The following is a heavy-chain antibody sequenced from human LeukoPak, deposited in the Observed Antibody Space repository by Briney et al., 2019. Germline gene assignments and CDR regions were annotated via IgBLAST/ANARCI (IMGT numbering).Heavy chain of an antibody. V-gene: IGHV4-61*02. CDR1: GGSISSGSYY. D-gene: IGHD3-22*01. Sequence: SETLSLTCTASGGSISSGSYYWSWIRQPAGKGLEWIGRIYTRGSTNYDPSLKRRVTISVDTSKNQFSLKLISVTAADTAVHYCARDTYYYDSSGYYVFDYWGQGTLVTVSS. CDR3: ARDTYYYDSSGYYVFDY. CDR2: IYTRGST. J-gene: IGHJ4*02.